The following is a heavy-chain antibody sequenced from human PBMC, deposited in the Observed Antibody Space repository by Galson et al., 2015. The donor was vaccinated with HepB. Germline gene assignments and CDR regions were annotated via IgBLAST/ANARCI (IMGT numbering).Heavy chain of an antibody. CDR3: VNLGVRGVPITPSNNAFDI. V-gene: IGHV3-64D*06. CDR1: GFTFSSYA. Sequence: SLRLSCAASGFTFSSYAMHWVRQAPGKGLEYVSAISSNGGSTYYADSVKGRFTISRDNSKNTLYLQMSSLRAEDTAVYYCVNLGVRGVPITPSNNAFDIWGQGTMVTVSS. J-gene: IGHJ3*02. CDR2: ISSNGGST. D-gene: IGHD3-10*01.